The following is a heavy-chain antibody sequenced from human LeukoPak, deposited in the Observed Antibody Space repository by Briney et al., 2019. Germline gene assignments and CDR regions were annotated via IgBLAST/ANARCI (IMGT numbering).Heavy chain of an antibody. CDR3: ARGSGLLWFGEPTWDFVDY. D-gene: IGHD3-10*01. CDR1: GFXFSSYS. Sequence: GGSLRLSCAASGFXFSSYSINWVRQAPGKGLEWVSSISSSSSYIYYADSVKGRFTISRDNAKNSLYLQMNSLRAEDTAVYYCARGSGLLWFGEPTWDFVDYWGQGTLVTVSS. V-gene: IGHV3-21*01. J-gene: IGHJ4*02. CDR2: ISSSSSYI.